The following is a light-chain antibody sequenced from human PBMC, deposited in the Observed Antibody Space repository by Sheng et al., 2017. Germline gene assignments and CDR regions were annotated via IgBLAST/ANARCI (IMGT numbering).Light chain of an antibody. J-gene: IGLJ1*01. V-gene: IGLV8-61*01. CDR3: LLFVGPGSYV. CDR1: SCSVSTTSS. CDR2: STS. Sequence: QTVVTQEPSLSVSPGGTVTLTCGLTSCSVSTTSSPSWYQQTPGQAPRTLIYSTSARSSGVPDRFSGSILGNKAALTITGAQADDESDYYCLLFVGPGSYVFGPGTKVTVL.